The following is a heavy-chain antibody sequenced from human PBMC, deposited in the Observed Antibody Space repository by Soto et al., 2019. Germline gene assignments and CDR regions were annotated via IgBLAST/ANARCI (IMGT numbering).Heavy chain of an antibody. Sequence: SVRVSCKASGGSFSSYTISWVRQAPGQGLEWMGRIIPILGIANYAQKFQGRVTITADKSTSTAYMELSSLRSEDTAVYYCARDDTKTPGYDAFDIWGQGTMVTVSS. J-gene: IGHJ3*02. V-gene: IGHV1-69*04. CDR2: IIPILGIA. CDR1: GGSFSSYT. CDR3: ARDDTKTPGYDAFDI. D-gene: IGHD2-2*01.